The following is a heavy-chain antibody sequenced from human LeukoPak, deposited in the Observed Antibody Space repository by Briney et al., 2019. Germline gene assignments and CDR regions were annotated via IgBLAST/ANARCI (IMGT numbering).Heavy chain of an antibody. CDR1: GGSISSSSYY. D-gene: IGHD4-23*01. CDR2: IYYSGSI. J-gene: IGHJ3*02. CDR3: ARVGHLLDYGGNHVLDI. V-gene: IGHV4-39*07. Sequence: SETLSLTCTVSGGSISSSSYYWGWIRQPPGKGLEWIGSIYYSGSIYYNPSLKSRVTISVDTSKNQFSLKLSSVTAADTAVYYCARVGHLLDYGGNHVLDIWGQGTMVTVSS.